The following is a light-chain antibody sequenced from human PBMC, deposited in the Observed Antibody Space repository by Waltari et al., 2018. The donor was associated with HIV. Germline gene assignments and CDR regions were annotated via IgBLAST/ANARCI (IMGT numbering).Light chain of an antibody. J-gene: IGKJ1*01. Sequence: DIVMTQSPDPLAVSLGQRATINCKSRHSVLYSSNKKYFLACFQQQPGMSPKLLIYWASTRECRVPDRLGGSGSGRSFTLAISSLQAEDVAVYYWQQYYTTPLGFGQGSKVEIK. V-gene: IGKV4-1*01. CDR2: WAS. CDR3: QQYYTTPLG. CDR1: HSVLYSSNKKYF.